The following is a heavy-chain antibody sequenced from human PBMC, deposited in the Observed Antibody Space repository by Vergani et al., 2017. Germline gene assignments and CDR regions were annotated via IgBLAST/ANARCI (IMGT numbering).Heavy chain of an antibody. D-gene: IGHD3-10*01. Sequence: QVQLQESGPGLVKHSQTLSLTCTVSGGSISSGSYYWSWIRQPAGKGLEWIGRIYTSGSTNYNPSLKSRVTISVDTSKNQFSLKLSSVTAADTAVYYCASYGSGSYSLDYWGQGTLVTVSS. CDR1: GGSISSGSYY. V-gene: IGHV4-61*02. J-gene: IGHJ4*02. CDR3: ASYGSGSYSLDY. CDR2: IYTSGST.